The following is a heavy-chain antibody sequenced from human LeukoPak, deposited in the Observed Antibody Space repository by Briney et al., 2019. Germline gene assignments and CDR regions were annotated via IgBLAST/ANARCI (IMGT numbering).Heavy chain of an antibody. CDR1: GDSVSSNSAA. CDR3: ARDLGSSGYPEGGFDY. J-gene: IGHJ4*02. Sequence: PSQTLSLTCAISGDSVSSNSAAWNWIRQSPSRGLEWLGRTYYRSKWYNDYAVSVKSRITINPDTSKNQFSLQLNSVTPEDTAVYYCARDLGSSGYPEGGFDYWGQGTLVTVSS. D-gene: IGHD3-22*01. CDR2: TYYRSKWYN. V-gene: IGHV6-1*01.